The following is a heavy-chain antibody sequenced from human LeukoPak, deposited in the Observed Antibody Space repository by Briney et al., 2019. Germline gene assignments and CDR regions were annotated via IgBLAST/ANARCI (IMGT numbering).Heavy chain of an antibody. CDR2: LSAYNCNT. CDR1: GYTFTSYG. CDR3: ARDSLPEGYCSSTSCHNWFDP. D-gene: IGHD2-2*01. Sequence: ASVKLCCKASGYTFTSYGISWVRQAPGQGLEWMGWLSAYNCNTNYAQKLQGRVTMTTVTSTSTAYMELRSLRSDDTAVYYCARDSLPEGYCSSTSCHNWFDPWGQGTLVTVSS. J-gene: IGHJ5*02. V-gene: IGHV1-18*01.